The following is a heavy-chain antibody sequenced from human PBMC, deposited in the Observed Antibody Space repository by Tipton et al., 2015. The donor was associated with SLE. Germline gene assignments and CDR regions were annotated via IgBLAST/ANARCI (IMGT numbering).Heavy chain of an antibody. D-gene: IGHD1-26*01. V-gene: IGHV1-46*04. Sequence: QVQLVQSGAEVKKPGASVTVSCKAFGYTFTNYNMHWVRQAPGQVLEWMGIVKPSGVTVYTQNLQGRVTMTRDMSTNTVYMQLTSLRSEDTAVYFCARGGRTSPRDLDIWGQGTVVTISA. CDR3: ARGGRTSPRDLDI. J-gene: IGHJ3*02. CDR2: VKPSGVT. CDR1: GYTFTNYN.